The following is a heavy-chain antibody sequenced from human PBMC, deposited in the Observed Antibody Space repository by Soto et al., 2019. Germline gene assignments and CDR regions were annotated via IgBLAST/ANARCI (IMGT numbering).Heavy chain of an antibody. CDR3: AADRKIVGTIGACDS. V-gene: IGHV1-24*01. J-gene: IGHJ4*02. D-gene: IGHD5-12*01. Sequence: QVQLVQSGAEVRKPGASVRVSCKVPENTLTELTLDWVRQAPGKGLEWMGHSAPEQGEPVYPQKLQGRVSMTEDPSTDTAYMEQTSLRFEDTAVYVCAADRKIVGTIGACDSWGQGTLVTVSS. CDR1: ENTLTELT. CDR2: SAPEQGEP.